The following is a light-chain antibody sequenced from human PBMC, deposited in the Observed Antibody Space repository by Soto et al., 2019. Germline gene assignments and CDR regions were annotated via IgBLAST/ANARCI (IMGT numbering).Light chain of an antibody. J-gene: IGLJ1*01. CDR3: SSYTSRSTLV. V-gene: IGLV2-14*01. Sequence: QSGLTLPASVSGSLGQSITISCTGTSSDVGGYNYVSWYQQHPGKAPKLMIYEVTNRPSGVSNRFSGSMSGNTASLTIPGLQAEDEADYYCSSYTSRSTLVFGTGTTRSPS. CDR1: SSDVGGYNY. CDR2: EVT.